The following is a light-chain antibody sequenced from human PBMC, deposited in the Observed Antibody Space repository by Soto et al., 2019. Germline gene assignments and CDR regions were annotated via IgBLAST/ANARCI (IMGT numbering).Light chain of an antibody. CDR3: QQYGSSPFT. V-gene: IGKV3-20*01. Sequence: EIVLTQSPGTLSLSPGERATLSCRTSQIVSTSYLAWYQQKPGQAPRLLISGASSRATGIPDRFSGGGSGTDFTLTISRLEPVDFAVYYCQQYGSSPFTFGPGTKVDIK. J-gene: IGKJ3*01. CDR1: QIVSTSY. CDR2: GAS.